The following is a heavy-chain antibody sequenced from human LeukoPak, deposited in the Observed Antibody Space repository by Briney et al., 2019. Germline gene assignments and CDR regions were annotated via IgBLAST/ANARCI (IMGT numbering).Heavy chain of an antibody. V-gene: IGHV3-23*01. D-gene: IGHD6-19*01. CDR1: GFTFSSSA. J-gene: IGHJ4*02. CDR2: ISSSGGGT. Sequence: GGSLRLSCAASGFTFSSSAMSWVRQAPGKGLEWLSGISSSGGGTYYADSVKGRFTISRDDSKNTLYLQMHSLRAEDTAVYYCAKSGGSSGWLYWGQGTLVTVSS. CDR3: AKSGGSSGWLY.